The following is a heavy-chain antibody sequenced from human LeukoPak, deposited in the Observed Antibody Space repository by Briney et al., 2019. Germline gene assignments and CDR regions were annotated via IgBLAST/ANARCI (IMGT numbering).Heavy chain of an antibody. CDR2: VSAHGDNT. Sequence: ASVKVSCKTSGYTFTNYGITWVRQAPGQGLEWMGWVSAHGDNTNYVQKFQGRVTMTRDTSTSTVYMELSSLRSEDTAVYYCARALCSSCYFDYWGQGTLVTVSS. D-gene: IGHD2-2*01. CDR3: ARALCSSCYFDY. CDR1: GYTFTNYG. V-gene: IGHV1-18*01. J-gene: IGHJ4*02.